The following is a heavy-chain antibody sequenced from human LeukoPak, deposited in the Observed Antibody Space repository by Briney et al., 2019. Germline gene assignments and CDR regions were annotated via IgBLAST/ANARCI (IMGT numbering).Heavy chain of an antibody. CDR1: GGSISSYY. CDR3: ARGLAAMASYYFEY. J-gene: IGHJ4*02. CDR2: IYYSGST. D-gene: IGHD5-18*01. V-gene: IGHV4-59*01. Sequence: SETLSLTCTVSGGSISSYYWSWIRQPPGKGLEWIGYIYYSGSTNYNPSLKSRVTISVDTSKNQFSLKLSSMTAADTAVYYCARGLAAMASYYFEYWGQGTLVTVSS.